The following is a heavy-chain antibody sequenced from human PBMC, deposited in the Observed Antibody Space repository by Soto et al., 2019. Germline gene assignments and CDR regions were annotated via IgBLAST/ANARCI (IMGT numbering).Heavy chain of an antibody. CDR1: GGSISSGDYY. J-gene: IGHJ5*02. Sequence: PSETLSLTCTVSGGSISSGDYYWSWIRQPPGKGLEWIGYIYYSGSTYYNPSLKSRVTISVDTSKNQFSLKLSSVTAADTAVYYCARRRILVPAAVYWFDPWGQGTLVTVSS. D-gene: IGHD2-2*01. CDR2: IYYSGST. V-gene: IGHV4-30-4*01. CDR3: ARRRILVPAAVYWFDP.